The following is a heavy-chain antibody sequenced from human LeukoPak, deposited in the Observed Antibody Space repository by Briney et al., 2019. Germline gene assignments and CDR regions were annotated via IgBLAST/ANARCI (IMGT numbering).Heavy chain of an antibody. J-gene: IGHJ4*02. D-gene: IGHD3-10*01. V-gene: IGHV3-7*04. CDR2: IKQDGSEK. CDR1: GFTFSQYW. CDR3: ARDLYASGSYDY. Sequence: GGSLRLSCAASGFTFSQYWMSWVRQAPGKGLEGVANIKQDGSEKNYVDPVKGRFTISRDNAKNSLYLQMNILRAEDTAVYYCARDLYASGSYDYWGQGTLVTVAS.